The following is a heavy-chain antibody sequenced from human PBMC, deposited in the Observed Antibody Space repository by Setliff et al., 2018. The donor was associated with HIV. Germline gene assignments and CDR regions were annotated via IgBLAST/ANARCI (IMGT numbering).Heavy chain of an antibody. Sequence: KVSCQASGFTFTSSAMQWVRQARGQRLEWIGWIVVGSGSTSYAQKFQGRVTMTRDTSTSTVYMELSSLRPEDTAVYYCARVPGYSSGWYNYFDYWGQGTTVTVSS. D-gene: IGHD6-19*01. CDR3: ARVPGYSSGWYNYFDY. CDR2: IVVGSGST. CDR1: GFTFTSSA. V-gene: IGHV1-58*02. J-gene: IGHJ4*03.